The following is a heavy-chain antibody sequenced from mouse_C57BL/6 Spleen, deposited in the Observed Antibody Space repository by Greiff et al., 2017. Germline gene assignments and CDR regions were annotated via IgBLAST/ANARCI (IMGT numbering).Heavy chain of an antibody. CDR1: GYAFSSYW. CDR2: IYPGDGDT. J-gene: IGHJ4*01. CDR3: ARYYYGSSYVYYYSMDY. D-gene: IGHD1-1*01. Sequence: QVQLQQSGAELVKPGASVKISCKASGYAFSSYWMNWVKQRPGKGLEGIGQIYPGDGDTTYNGKFKGKATLTADKSSSTAYMQLISLTSEDSAVYFCARYYYGSSYVYYYSMDYWGQGTSVTVSS. V-gene: IGHV1-80*01.